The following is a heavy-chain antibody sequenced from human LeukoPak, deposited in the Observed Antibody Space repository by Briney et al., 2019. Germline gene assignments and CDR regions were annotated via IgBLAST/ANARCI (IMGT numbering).Heavy chain of an antibody. J-gene: IGHJ4*02. D-gene: IGHD1-1*01. CDR1: GFSFTTYS. CDR3: AKLAKYFFDSETFYFFEH. V-gene: IGHV3-7*01. CDR2: INQDGSEK. Sequence: GGSLRLSCAASGFSFTTYSMSWVRQAPGKGLEWVANINQDGSEKYYVYSVKGRFTISRANGKNSLYLQVNSLRVESTAVYYGAKLAKYFFDSETFYFFEHWGQGTPVTASS.